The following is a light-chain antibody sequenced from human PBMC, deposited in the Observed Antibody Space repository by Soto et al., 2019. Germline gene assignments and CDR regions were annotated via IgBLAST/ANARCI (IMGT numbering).Light chain of an antibody. V-gene: IGKV4-1*01. Sequence: DIVMTQSPDSLAVSLGEGATINCKSSQSILYSSNNKTYLAWYQQKPGQPPKLLIYWASTRESGVPDRFSGSGSGTDFTLTISRLEPEDFAVYYCQQRSNWPSITFGQGTRLEIK. J-gene: IGKJ5*01. CDR2: WAS. CDR1: QSILYSSNNKTY. CDR3: QQRSNWPSIT.